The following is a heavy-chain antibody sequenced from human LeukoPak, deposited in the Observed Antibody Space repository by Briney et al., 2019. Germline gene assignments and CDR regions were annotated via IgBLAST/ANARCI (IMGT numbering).Heavy chain of an antibody. J-gene: IGHJ1*01. CDR1: GFTLSSYS. Sequence: GGSLRLSCAASGFTLSSYSMHWVRQAPGKGLEFVSAISRNGRNTYYGNSVKGRFTISRDISKNTLHLQMGSLRPEDMAVYYCARVDSGSACASWGQGILVAVSS. CDR3: ARVDSGSACAS. D-gene: IGHD6-19*01. V-gene: IGHV3-64*01. CDR2: ISRNGRNT.